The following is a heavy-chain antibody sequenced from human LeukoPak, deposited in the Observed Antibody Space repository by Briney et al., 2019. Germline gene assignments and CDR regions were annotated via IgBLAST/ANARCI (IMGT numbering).Heavy chain of an antibody. D-gene: IGHD6-19*01. Sequence: GASVKVSCKASGYTFTSYYMHWVRQAPGQGLEWMGIINPSGGSTSYAQKFQGRVTMTRDTSTSTVYMELSNLRSEDTAVYYCARDGSEGYSSGWYGGPYYYYGMDVWGQGTTVTVSS. CDR2: INPSGGST. J-gene: IGHJ6*02. CDR3: ARDGSEGYSSGWYGGPYYYYGMDV. CDR1: GYTFTSYY. V-gene: IGHV1-46*01.